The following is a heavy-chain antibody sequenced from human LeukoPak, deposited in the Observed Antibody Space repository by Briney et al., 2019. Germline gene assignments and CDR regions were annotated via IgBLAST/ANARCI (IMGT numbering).Heavy chain of an antibody. CDR2: IRSKANSYAT. D-gene: IGHD3-10*01. V-gene: IGHV3-73*01. J-gene: IGHJ4*02. CDR1: GFTFSSYW. Sequence: PGGSLRLSCAASGFTFSSYWMSWVRQASGKGLEWVGRIRSKANSYATAYAASVKGRFTISRDDSKNTAYLQMNSLKTEDTAVYYCTGNYYGSGSYADFDYWGQGTLVTVSS. CDR3: TGNYYGSGSYADFDY.